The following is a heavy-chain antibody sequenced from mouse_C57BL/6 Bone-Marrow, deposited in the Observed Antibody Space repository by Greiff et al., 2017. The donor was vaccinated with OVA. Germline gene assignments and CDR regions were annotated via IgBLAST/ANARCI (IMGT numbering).Heavy chain of an antibody. J-gene: IGHJ4*01. Sequence: VKLMESGPGLVQPSQSLSITCTVSGFSLTRYGVHWVRQSPGKGLEWLGVIWGGGSTDYNAAFMSRLSITKDNSKSQVFFKINSLQAYDTAIYDCAKNGDSYAMDYWGQGTSVTVSS. CDR2: IWGGGST. V-gene: IGHV2-5*01. CDR1: GFSLTRYG. CDR3: AKNGDSYAMDY. D-gene: IGHD3-3*01.